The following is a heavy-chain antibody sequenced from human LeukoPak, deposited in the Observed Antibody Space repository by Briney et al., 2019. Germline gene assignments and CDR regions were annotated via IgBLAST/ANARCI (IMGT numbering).Heavy chain of an antibody. CDR2: INAGNGNT. V-gene: IGHV1-3*01. Sequence: ASVKVSCKASGYTFTSYAMHWVRQAPGQRLEWMGWINAGNGNTKYSQKFQGRVTITRDTSASTAYMEPSSLRSEDTAVYYCARGLRYGSGSYYSDYWGQGTLVTVSS. J-gene: IGHJ4*02. D-gene: IGHD3-10*01. CDR1: GYTFTSYA. CDR3: ARGLRYGSGSYYSDY.